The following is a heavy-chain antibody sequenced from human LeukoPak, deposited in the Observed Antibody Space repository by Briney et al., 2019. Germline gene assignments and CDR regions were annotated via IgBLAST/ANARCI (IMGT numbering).Heavy chain of an antibody. CDR3: AREGVVAAHDNWFDP. CDR1: GGTFSSYA. Sequence: SVKVSCKASGGTFSSYAISWVRQAPGQVLEWMGGIIPIFGTANYAQKFQGRVTITTDESTSTAYMELSSLRSEDTAVYYCAREGVVAAHDNWFDPWGQGTLVTVSS. D-gene: IGHD2-15*01. CDR2: IIPIFGTA. J-gene: IGHJ5*02. V-gene: IGHV1-69*05.